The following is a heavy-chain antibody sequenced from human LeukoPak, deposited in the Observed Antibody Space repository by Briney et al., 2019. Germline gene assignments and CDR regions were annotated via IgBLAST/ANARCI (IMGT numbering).Heavy chain of an antibody. CDR3: ARGYGGNAPNAFDI. CDR2: VYTSGKT. D-gene: IGHD4-23*01. V-gene: IGHV4-4*07. CDR1: GSSIDSYY. Sequence: PSETLSLTCSVSGSSIDSYYWTWIRQPAGKGLEWIGRVYTSGKTYYNPSLKSRVTMSLDTSKNQISLRLGSVTAADTAVYYCARGYGGNAPNAFDIWGQGTMVTVSS. J-gene: IGHJ3*02.